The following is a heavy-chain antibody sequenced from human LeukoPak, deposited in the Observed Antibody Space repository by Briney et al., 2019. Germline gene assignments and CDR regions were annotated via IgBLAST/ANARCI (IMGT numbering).Heavy chain of an antibody. J-gene: IGHJ4*02. CDR3: AKNLRTLVAAFEY. D-gene: IGHD5-12*01. V-gene: IGHV3-23*01. CDR2: ISPRSNSI. CDR1: GFTFSNYA. Sequence: PGGSLRLSCTASGFTFSNYAMTWVRQAPGKGLEWISAISPRSNSIYYSDSVRGRFTVSRDNSKNTLYLQMNRLTAEDTAVYYCAKNLRTLVAAFEYWGQGTLVTVSS.